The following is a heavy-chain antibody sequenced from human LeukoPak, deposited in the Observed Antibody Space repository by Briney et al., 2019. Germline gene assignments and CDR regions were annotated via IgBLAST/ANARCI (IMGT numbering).Heavy chain of an antibody. V-gene: IGHV1-18*01. CDR3: ARDLGGYSSS. CDR1: GYTFISYG. Sequence: ASVKVSCKASGYTFISYGITWVRQAPGQGLEWMGWISAYNSNTNYAQNLQGRVTMTADTSTSTAYMEVRSLRSDDTAVYYCARDLGGYSSSWGQGTLVIVSS. CDR2: ISAYNSNT. J-gene: IGHJ1*01. D-gene: IGHD6-13*01.